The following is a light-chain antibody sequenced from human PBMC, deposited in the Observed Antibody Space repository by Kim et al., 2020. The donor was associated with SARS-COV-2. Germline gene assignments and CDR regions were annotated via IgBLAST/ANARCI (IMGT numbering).Light chain of an antibody. CDR3: NSRDSNDNVV. V-gene: IGLV3-19*01. CDR1: SLGSYY. Sequence: VALEQTVRITCQGESLGSYYATWYQQRQGQTPILVIYGKNNRPSGSPDRFSGSSSGNTASLTITGTQAGDEADYYCNSRDSNDNVVFGGGTQLTVL. J-gene: IGLJ2*01. CDR2: GKN.